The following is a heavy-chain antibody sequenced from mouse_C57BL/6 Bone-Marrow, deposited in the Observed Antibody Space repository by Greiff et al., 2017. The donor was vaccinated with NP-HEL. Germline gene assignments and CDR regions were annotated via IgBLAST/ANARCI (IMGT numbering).Heavy chain of an antibody. CDR3: ARLPYHFDY. CDR2: IDPSDSYT. Sequence: QVQLQQPGAELVKPGASVKLSCKASGYTFTSYWMQWVKQRPGQGLEWIGEIDPSDSYTNYNQKFKGKATLTVDTSSSTAYMQLSSLTSEDFAVYYCARLPYHFDYWGQGTTLTVSS. D-gene: IGHD6-5*01. CDR1: GYTFTSYW. J-gene: IGHJ2*01. V-gene: IGHV1-50*01.